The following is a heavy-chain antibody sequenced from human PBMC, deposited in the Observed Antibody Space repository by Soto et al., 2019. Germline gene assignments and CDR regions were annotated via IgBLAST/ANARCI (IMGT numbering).Heavy chain of an antibody. CDR1: GYTFTSYG. V-gene: IGHV1-18*01. Sequence: QVQLVQSGAEVKKPGASVKVSCKASGYTFTSYGISWVRQAPGQGLEWVGWISGYDGNTDYAHKFRGRATMTTDTSTNTASMDQKSLRSDDTAVYYWPGHNSQGPGWFDPWGQGTPVIFSS. J-gene: IGHJ5*02. CDR3: PGHNSQGPGWFDP. CDR2: ISGYDGNT. D-gene: IGHD1-1*01.